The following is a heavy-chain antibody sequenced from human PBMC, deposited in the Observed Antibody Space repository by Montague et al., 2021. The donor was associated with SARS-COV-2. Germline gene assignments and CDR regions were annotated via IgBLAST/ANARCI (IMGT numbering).Heavy chain of an antibody. CDR1: GFSLSTSGMC. CDR2: IDWDDNK. Sequence: VKSTQTLTLTCTFSGFSLSTSGMCVSWVRQPPGKALEWLALIDWDDNKFYSTSLKTRLTISKDTSKNQVVLTMTNVDPVDTATYYCARSLYDILTGYYLPFDYWGQGTLVTVSS. D-gene: IGHD3-9*01. J-gene: IGHJ4*02. CDR3: ARSLYDILTGYYLPFDY. V-gene: IGHV2-70*20.